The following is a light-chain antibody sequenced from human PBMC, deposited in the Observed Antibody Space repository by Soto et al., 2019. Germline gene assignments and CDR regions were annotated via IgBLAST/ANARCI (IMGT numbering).Light chain of an antibody. V-gene: IGKV3-15*01. CDR2: GAS. CDR3: QQYSTYPFT. Sequence: EVELTQSPDILSVSPGETATLSCRASQSVRSNLAWYQQKPGQAPRLLIYGASTRATGIPARFSGSGSGREFTLTISSLQSEDFATYFCQQYSTYPFTFGPGTKVDVK. J-gene: IGKJ3*01. CDR1: QSVRSN.